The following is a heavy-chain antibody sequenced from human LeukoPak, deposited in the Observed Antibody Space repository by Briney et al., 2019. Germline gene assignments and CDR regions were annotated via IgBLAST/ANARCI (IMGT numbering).Heavy chain of an antibody. V-gene: IGHV3-30*02. CDR2: IWYDGNNE. Sequence: GGSLRLSCAASGFTFSSYGMHWVRQAPGKGLEWVAFIWYDGNNEYYSDSVKGRFTISRDSSKNTLYLQMNSLRAEDTAVYYCAKDSGVVPAAMPWFDPWGQGTLVTVSS. D-gene: IGHD2-2*01. J-gene: IGHJ5*02. CDR1: GFTFSSYG. CDR3: AKDSGVVPAAMPWFDP.